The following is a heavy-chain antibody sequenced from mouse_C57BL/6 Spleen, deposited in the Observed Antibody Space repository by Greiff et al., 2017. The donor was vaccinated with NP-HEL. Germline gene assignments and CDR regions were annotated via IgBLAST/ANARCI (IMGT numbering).Heavy chain of an antibody. CDR1: GYTFTSYG. Sequence: VQLQQSGAELARPGASVKLSCKASGYTFTSYGISWVKQRTGQGLEWIGEIYPRSGNTYYNEKFKGKATLTADKSSSTAYMELRSLTSEDSAVYFCARWGNYDYAWFAYWGQGTLVTVSA. CDR2: IYPRSGNT. CDR3: ARWGNYDYAWFAY. J-gene: IGHJ3*01. V-gene: IGHV1-81*01. D-gene: IGHD2-4*01.